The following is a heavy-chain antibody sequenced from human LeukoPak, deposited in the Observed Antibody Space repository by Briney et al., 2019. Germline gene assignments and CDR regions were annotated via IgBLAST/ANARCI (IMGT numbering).Heavy chain of an antibody. V-gene: IGHV4-34*01. CDR1: GGSFSGYY. CDR2: INHSGST. Sequence: SETLSLTCAVYGGSFSGYYWSWIRQPPGKGLEWSGEINHSGSTNYNPSLKSRVTISVDTSKNQFSLKLSSVTAADTAVYYCARRWIQLWLPYFDYWGQGTLVTVSS. J-gene: IGHJ4*02. CDR3: ARRWIQLWLPYFDY. D-gene: IGHD5-18*01.